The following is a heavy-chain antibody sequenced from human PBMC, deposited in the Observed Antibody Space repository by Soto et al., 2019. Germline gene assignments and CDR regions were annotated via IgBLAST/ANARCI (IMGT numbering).Heavy chain of an antibody. CDR1: GGSVSGYY. CDR2: INHSGST. V-gene: IGHV4-34*01. Sequence: XETLSLTCAVYGGSVSGYYWSWIRQPPGKGLEWIGEINHSGSTNYNPSLKSRVTISVDTSKNQFSLKLSSVTAADTAVYYCARGKYYDFWSGYYGHWGQGTLVTVSS. CDR3: ARGKYYDFWSGYYGH. J-gene: IGHJ4*02. D-gene: IGHD3-3*01.